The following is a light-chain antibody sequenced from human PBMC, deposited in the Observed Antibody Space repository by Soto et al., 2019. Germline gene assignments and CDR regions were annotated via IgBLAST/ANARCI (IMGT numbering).Light chain of an antibody. J-gene: IGKJ2*01. CDR1: QSVSANY. V-gene: IGKV3-20*01. CDR2: GAS. Sequence: EIVLTQSPGTLSLSPGERATLSCRAGQSVSANYLAWYQQKPGQAPRLLIYGASSRATGIPDRISGSGSGTDFTLTISRLEPEDFAVYYCQQYGSSPYTFGQGTKLEIK. CDR3: QQYGSSPYT.